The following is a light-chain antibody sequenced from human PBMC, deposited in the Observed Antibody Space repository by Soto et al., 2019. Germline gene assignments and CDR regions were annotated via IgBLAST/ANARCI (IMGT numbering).Light chain of an antibody. Sequence: QSALTQPASVSGSPGQSITISCTGTSSDVGGYIYVSWYQQHPGKAPKLMIYDVTSRPSGVSYRFSGSKSGNTASLTVSGLQPDDEADYHCCSFAGSNPFPYVFGTGTKVTVL. CDR3: CSFAGSNPFPYV. CDR1: SSDVGGYIY. CDR2: DVT. J-gene: IGLJ1*01. V-gene: IGLV2-23*02.